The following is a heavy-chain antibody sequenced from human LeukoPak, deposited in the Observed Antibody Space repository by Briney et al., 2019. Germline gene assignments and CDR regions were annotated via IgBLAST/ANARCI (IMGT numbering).Heavy chain of an antibody. V-gene: IGHV3-30*04. CDR1: GFTFSSYA. D-gene: IGHD4-17*01. CDR3: ASQMTTVTEFDY. CDR2: ISYDGSNK. Sequence: PGGSLRLSCAASGFTFSSYAMHWVRQAPGKGLEWVAVISYDGSNKYYADSVKGRFTISRDNSKNTLYLQMNSLRAEDTAVDYCASQMTTVTEFDYWGQGTLVTVSS. J-gene: IGHJ4*02.